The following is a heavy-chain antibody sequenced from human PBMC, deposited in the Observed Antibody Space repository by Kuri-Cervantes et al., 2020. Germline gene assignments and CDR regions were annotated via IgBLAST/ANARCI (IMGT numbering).Heavy chain of an antibody. D-gene: IGHD3-22*01. CDR1: GFTFDDYA. V-gene: IGHV3-53*01. Sequence: GESLKIFGAASGFTFDDYAMHGVRQAPGKGLEWVSVIYTGGGTYQEDFVKGRFTISRDNSKNTVYLQMHNLRAEDTAVYYCARADHPSGYFDHWGQGTLVTVSS. CDR3: ARADHPSGYFDH. CDR2: IYTGGGT. J-gene: IGHJ4*02.